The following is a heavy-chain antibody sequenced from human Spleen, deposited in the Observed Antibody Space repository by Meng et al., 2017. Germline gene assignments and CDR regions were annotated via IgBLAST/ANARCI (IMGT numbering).Heavy chain of an antibody. CDR1: GYNFPDYY. J-gene: IGHJ4*02. Sequence: ASMKVSCKPSGYNFPDYYIHWVRQAPGQGLEWMAHINPDTGDTLYAQKFQGRVSMTGDTSISTAYVELSGLRSDDTAVYYCARDENISLGKLFGDYWGQGTLVTVSS. V-gene: IGHV1-2*06. D-gene: IGHD2-21*01. CDR3: ARDENISLGKLFGDY. CDR2: INPDTGDT.